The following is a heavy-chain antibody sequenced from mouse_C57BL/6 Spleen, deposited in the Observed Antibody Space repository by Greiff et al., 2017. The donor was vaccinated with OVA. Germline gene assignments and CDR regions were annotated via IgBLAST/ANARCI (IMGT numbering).Heavy chain of an antibody. CDR2: IYPRSGNT. CDR3: AREGDYGSRDWYFDV. D-gene: IGHD1-1*01. Sequence: VQLQQSGAELARPGASVKLSCKASGYTFTSYGISWVKQRTGQGLEWIGEIYPRSGNTYYNEKFKGKATLTADKSSSTAYMELRSLTSEDSAVYFCAREGDYGSRDWYFDVWGTGTTVTVSS. J-gene: IGHJ1*03. V-gene: IGHV1-81*01. CDR1: GYTFTSYG.